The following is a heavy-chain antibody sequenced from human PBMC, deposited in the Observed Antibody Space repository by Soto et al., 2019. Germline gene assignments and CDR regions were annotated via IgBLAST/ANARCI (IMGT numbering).Heavy chain of an antibody. J-gene: IGHJ5*02. CDR3: ARGGGSTFNWFDP. D-gene: IGHD2-15*01. CDR2: LYYSGNT. Sequence: QLQLQESGPGLVKPSETLSLTCTVSGGSISSFNYFWGWIRQPPGKGLEWIGSLYYSGNTYYNPSLLSRVTIPVATTKKQCTLTLRSVTAADTAVYFCARGGGSTFNWFDPWGQGTLVTVSP. V-gene: IGHV4-39*01. CDR1: GGSISSFNYF.